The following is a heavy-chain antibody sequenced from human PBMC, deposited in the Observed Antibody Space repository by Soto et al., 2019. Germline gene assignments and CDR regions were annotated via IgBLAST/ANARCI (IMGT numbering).Heavy chain of an antibody. CDR3: ARHTPAISISDH. Sequence: QLQLQESGPGLVKPSETLSLTCTVSGGSISSSSYYWGWIRQPPGKGLEWIGSIYYSGSTYYNPSLDSRVPMSSDTSQNPFSLKLSSVTAADTAVYYCARHTPAISISDHWGQGTLVTVSS. D-gene: IGHD2-15*01. J-gene: IGHJ4*02. V-gene: IGHV4-39*01. CDR2: IYYSGST. CDR1: GGSISSSSYY.